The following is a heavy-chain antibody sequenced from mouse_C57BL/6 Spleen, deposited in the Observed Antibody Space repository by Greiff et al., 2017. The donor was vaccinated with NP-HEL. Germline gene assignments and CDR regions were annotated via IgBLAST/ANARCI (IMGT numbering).Heavy chain of an antibody. J-gene: IGHJ3*01. CDR3: AREGELGRGMGFAY. CDR1: GYTFTDYY. Sequence: EVQLQQSGPELVKPGASVKISCKASGYTFTDYYMNWVKQSHGKSLEWIGDINPNNGGTSYNQKFKGKATLTVDKSSSTAYMELRSLTSEDSAVYYWAREGELGRGMGFAYWGQGTLVTVSA. V-gene: IGHV1-26*01. CDR2: INPNNGGT. D-gene: IGHD4-1*01.